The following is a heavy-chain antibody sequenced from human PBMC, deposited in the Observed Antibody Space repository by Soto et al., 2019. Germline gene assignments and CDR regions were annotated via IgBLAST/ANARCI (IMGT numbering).Heavy chain of an antibody. Sequence: LSVTCSVSGVCINNDDWVTWVRQRPGRGLGWGGEVFYSGSYKYNPSLKSRVLISSDKSKNHFSLPLHSLTAVETAVYFCDRRPGGISSKILTPYYWGQGTLVTVSS. D-gene: IGHD3-9*01. CDR2: VFYSGSY. J-gene: IGHJ4*02. CDR3: DRRPGGISSKILTPYY. V-gene: IGHV4-4*01. CDR1: GVCINNDDW.